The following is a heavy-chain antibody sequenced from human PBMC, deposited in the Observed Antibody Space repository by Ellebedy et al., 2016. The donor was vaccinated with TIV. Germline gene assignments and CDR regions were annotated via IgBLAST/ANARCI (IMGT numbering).Heavy chain of an antibody. CDR2: FDPEDGET. CDR1: GYTLTELS. Sequence: AASAKVSCKVFGYTLTELSMHWVRQAPGKGLEWMGGFDPEDGETIYAQKFQGRVTMTEDTSTDTAYMELSSLRSKDTAVYYCATDIAGAVAAYYYHGMDVWGQGTTVTVSS. D-gene: IGHD6-19*01. J-gene: IGHJ6*02. V-gene: IGHV1-24*01. CDR3: ATDIAGAVAAYYYHGMDV.